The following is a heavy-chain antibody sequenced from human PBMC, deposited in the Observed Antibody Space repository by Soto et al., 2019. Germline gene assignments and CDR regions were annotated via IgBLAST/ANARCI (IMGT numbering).Heavy chain of an antibody. CDR2: IYHSGST. J-gene: IGHJ4*02. CDR3: ARDNFIAAAGDY. Sequence: SETLSLTCAVYGGSFSGYYWSWIRQPPGKWLEWIGSIYHSGSTYYNPSLKSRVTISVDTSKNQFSLKLSSVTAADTAVYYCARDNFIAAAGDYWGQGTLVTVSS. CDR1: GGSFSGYY. D-gene: IGHD6-13*01. V-gene: IGHV4-34*01.